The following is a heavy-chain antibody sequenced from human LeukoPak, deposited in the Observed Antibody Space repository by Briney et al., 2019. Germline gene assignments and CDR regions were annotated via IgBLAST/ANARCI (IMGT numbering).Heavy chain of an antibody. J-gene: IGHJ6*03. CDR3: ARDRGGDYGRGRYYYYYYMDV. V-gene: IGHV1-46*01. Sequence: ASVKVSCKASGYTFTSYYMHWVRQAPGQGLEWMGIINPSGGSTSYAQKFHGRVTMTRDTPTSTVYMELSSLRSEDTAVYYCARDRGGDYGRGRYYYYYYMDVWGKGTTVTVSS. CDR2: INPSGGST. CDR1: GYTFTSYY. D-gene: IGHD4-17*01.